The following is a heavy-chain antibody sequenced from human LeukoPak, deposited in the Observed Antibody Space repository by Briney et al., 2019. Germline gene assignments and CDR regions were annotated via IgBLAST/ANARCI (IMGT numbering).Heavy chain of an antibody. J-gene: IGHJ4*02. D-gene: IGHD3-16*01. CDR2: IWYDGSNK. Sequence: GGSLRLSCAASGFTFSSYGMNWVRQAPGKGLELLAVIWYDGSNKYYADSVKGRFTISRDNFKNTMFLQMNSLRVEDTAVYYCAKSTYGSLGEIDYWGQGTLVTVSS. CDR1: GFTFSSYG. V-gene: IGHV3-33*06. CDR3: AKSTYGSLGEIDY.